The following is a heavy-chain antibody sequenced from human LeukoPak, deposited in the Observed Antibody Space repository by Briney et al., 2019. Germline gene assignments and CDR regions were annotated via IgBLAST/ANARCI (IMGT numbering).Heavy chain of an antibody. CDR2: ISYDGSNK. J-gene: IGHJ6*02. Sequence: PGRSLRLSCAASGFTFSSYAMHWVRQAPGKGLEWVAVISYDGSNKYYADSVKGRFTISRDNSKSTLYLQMNSLRAEDTAVYYCARNPPSGWPDYYYYGMDVWGQGTTVTVSS. D-gene: IGHD6-19*01. CDR3: ARNPPSGWPDYYYYGMDV. V-gene: IGHV3-30-3*01. CDR1: GFTFSSYA.